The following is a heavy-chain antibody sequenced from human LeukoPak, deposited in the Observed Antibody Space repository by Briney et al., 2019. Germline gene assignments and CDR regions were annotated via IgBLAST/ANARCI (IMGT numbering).Heavy chain of an antibody. CDR1: GGSISSSSYY. V-gene: IGHV4-39*07. J-gene: IGHJ4*02. CDR3: ASSEMATNQFDY. Sequence: SETLSLTCTVSGGSISSSSYYWGWIRQPPGKGLEWIGEINHSGSTNYNPSLKSRVTISVDTSKNQFSLKLSSVTAADTAVYYCASSEMATNQFDYWGQGTLVTVSS. CDR2: INHSGST. D-gene: IGHD5-24*01.